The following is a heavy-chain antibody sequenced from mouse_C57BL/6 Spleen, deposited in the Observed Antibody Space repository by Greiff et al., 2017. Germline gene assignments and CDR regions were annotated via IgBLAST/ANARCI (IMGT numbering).Heavy chain of an antibody. V-gene: IGHV1-64*01. Sequence: QVQLQQPGAELVKPGASVKLSCKASGYTFTSYWMHWVKQRPGQGLEWIGMIHPNSGSTNYNEKFKGKATLTVDKSASTAYMQLSSLTSEDSAVYYCARWDDGYGGAYWGQGTLVTVSA. J-gene: IGHJ3*01. CDR2: IHPNSGST. D-gene: IGHD2-3*01. CDR3: ARWDDGYGGAY. CDR1: GYTFTSYW.